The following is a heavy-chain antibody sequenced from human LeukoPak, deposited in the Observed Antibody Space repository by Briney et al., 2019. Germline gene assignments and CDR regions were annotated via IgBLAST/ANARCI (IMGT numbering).Heavy chain of an antibody. V-gene: IGHV3-30-3*01. D-gene: IGHD3-22*01. CDR2: ISYDGSNK. CDR3: ARDQAAGITMIVVVITYYFDY. J-gene: IGHJ4*02. CDR1: GFTFSSYA. Sequence: GRSLRLSCVASGFTFSSYAMHWVRQAPGKGLEWVAVISYDGSNKYYADSVKGRFTISRDNSKNTLYLQMNSLRAEDTAVYYCARDQAAGITMIVVVITYYFDYWGQGTLVTVSS.